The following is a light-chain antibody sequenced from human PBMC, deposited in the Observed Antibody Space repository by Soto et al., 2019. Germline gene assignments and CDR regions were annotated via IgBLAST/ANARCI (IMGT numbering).Light chain of an antibody. CDR3: QQYTHWPPIT. CDR2: YAS. Sequence: EVLMTQSPATLSVSPGDTATLSCRASQSVSNNLAWYQQKPGQAPRLLIYYASIRATDVPARFSGSGSGTEFTLTISSLQSEDFALYYWQQYTHWPPITFGQGTRLEIK. CDR1: QSVSNN. V-gene: IGKV3-15*01. J-gene: IGKJ5*01.